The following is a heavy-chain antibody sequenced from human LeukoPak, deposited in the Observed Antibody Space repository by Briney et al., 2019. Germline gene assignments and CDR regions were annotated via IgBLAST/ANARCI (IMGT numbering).Heavy chain of an antibody. CDR3: ARVSRVSSNFDF. D-gene: IGHD5/OR15-5a*01. CDR1: GFTFSSYA. V-gene: IGHV3-23*01. CDR2: IDGSGTIT. Sequence: GGSLRLSCAASGFTFSSYAMSWVRQAPGKELEWVSAIDGSGTITYSADSVKGRFTIFRDNSKNTLYLQMSSLRAEDTAVYYCARVSRVSSNFDFWGQGTLVTVSS. J-gene: IGHJ4*02.